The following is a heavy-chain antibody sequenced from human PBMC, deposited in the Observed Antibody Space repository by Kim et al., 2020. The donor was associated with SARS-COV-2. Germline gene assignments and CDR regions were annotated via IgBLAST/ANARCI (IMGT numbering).Heavy chain of an antibody. CDR1: GFTFSSYA. J-gene: IGHJ2*01. V-gene: IGHV3-30*04. CDR3: ARGGAPEGGTMIVVVIMVSWYFDL. D-gene: IGHD3-22*01. CDR2: ISYDGSNK. Sequence: GGSLRLFCAASGFTFSSYAMHWVRQAPGKGLEWVAVISYDGSNKYYADSVKGRFTISRDNSKNTLYLQMNSLRAEDTAVYYCARGGAPEGGTMIVVVIMVSWYFDLWGRGTLVTVSS.